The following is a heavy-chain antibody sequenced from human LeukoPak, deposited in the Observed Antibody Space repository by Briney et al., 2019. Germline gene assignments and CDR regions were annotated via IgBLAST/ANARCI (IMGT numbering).Heavy chain of an antibody. J-gene: IGHJ3*02. CDR3: ARDQNYYDSVREFDI. D-gene: IGHD3-22*01. Sequence: ASVKVSCKASGYTFTSYGISWVRQAPGQGLEWMGWISAYNGNTNYAQKLQGRVTMTTDTSTSTAYMELRSLRSDDTAVYYCARDQNYYDSVREFDIWGQGTMVTVS. V-gene: IGHV1-18*01. CDR2: ISAYNGNT. CDR1: GYTFTSYG.